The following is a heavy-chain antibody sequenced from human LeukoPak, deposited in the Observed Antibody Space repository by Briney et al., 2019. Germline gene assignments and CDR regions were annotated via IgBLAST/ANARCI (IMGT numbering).Heavy chain of an antibody. J-gene: IGHJ4*02. CDR3: ARVTQRKNYYFDY. CDR2: IYYSGST. Sequence: SETLSLTCTVCGGSISSYYWSLIRQPPGKGLEWIGYIYYSGSTNYNPSLKSRVTISVDTSKNQFSLKLSSVTAADTAVYYCARVTQRKNYYFDYWGQGTLVTVPS. CDR1: GGSISSYY. V-gene: IGHV4-59*01.